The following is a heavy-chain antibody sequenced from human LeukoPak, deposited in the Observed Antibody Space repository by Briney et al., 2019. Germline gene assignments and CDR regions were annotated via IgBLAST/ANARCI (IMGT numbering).Heavy chain of an antibody. J-gene: IGHJ4*02. Sequence: GASVKVSCKASGYTFTSYGISWVRQAPGQGLEWMGWISAYNGNTNYAQKLQGRVTMTTDTSTSTAYMELRSLRSDDAAVYYCARDPGYYDSSGYYEDWGQGTLVTVSS. CDR2: ISAYNGNT. CDR3: ARDPGYYDSSGYYED. D-gene: IGHD3-22*01. V-gene: IGHV1-18*01. CDR1: GYTFTSYG.